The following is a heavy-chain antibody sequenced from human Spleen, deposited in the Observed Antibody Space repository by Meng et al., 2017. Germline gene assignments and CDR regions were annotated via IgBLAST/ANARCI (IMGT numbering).Heavy chain of an antibody. Sequence: ASVKVSCKASGYTFPDYWLHWVRRAPGQGLEWMGRINPKSGDTHYAQRFQGRVTMTGDTSISTAYMELSGLRSDDTAMYYCARAERVDWSPDGLRYAFDIWGQGTMVTVSS. CDR3: ARAERVDWSPDGLRYAFDI. J-gene: IGHJ3*02. V-gene: IGHV1-2*06. CDR1: GYTFPDYW. CDR2: INPKSGDT. D-gene: IGHD3-9*01.